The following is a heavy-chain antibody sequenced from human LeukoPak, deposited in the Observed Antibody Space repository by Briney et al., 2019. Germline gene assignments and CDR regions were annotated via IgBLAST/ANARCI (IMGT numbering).Heavy chain of an antibody. CDR2: ISSNGGST. V-gene: IGHV3-64*01. D-gene: IGHD3-10*01. CDR1: GFTFSSYA. CDR3: ARALLLWFGELGGAFDI. J-gene: IGHJ4*02. Sequence: GGSLRLSCAASGFTFSSYAMHWVRQAPGKGLEYVSAISSNGGSTYYANSVKGRFTISRDNSKNTRYLQMGSLRAEDMAVYYCARALLLWFGELGGAFDIWGQGTLITVSS.